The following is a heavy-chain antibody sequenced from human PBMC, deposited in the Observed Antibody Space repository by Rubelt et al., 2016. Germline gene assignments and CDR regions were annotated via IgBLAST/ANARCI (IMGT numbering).Heavy chain of an antibody. CDR1: GFTFDDYA. D-gene: IGHD1-26*01. J-gene: IGHJ4*02. V-gene: IGHV3-9*01. CDR3: VRVNGYYGGAMDS. Sequence: EVQLVESGGGLVKPGGSLRLSCEASGFTFDDYAMHWVRQAPGKGLEWVSGISWNSGSIGYADSVKGRFTISRDNAKNSLYLQWNSRGAVDTALYNCVRVNGYYGGAMDSWGQGTLVTVSS. CDR2: ISWNSGSI.